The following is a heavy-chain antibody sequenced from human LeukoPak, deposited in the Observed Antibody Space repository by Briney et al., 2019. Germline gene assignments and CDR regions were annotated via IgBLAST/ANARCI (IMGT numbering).Heavy chain of an antibody. V-gene: IGHV4-61*01. J-gene: IGHJ3*02. Sequence: SETLSLSCTVSGGSISSGSYYWSSIRQPPGKGLEWIGYIYYSGSTNYNPSLKSRVTISVDTSKNQFSLKLSSVTAADTAVYYCARTTYYYDSSGYDAFDIWGQGTMVTVSS. CDR3: ARTTYYYDSSGYDAFDI. CDR1: GGSISSGSYY. D-gene: IGHD3-22*01. CDR2: IYYSGST.